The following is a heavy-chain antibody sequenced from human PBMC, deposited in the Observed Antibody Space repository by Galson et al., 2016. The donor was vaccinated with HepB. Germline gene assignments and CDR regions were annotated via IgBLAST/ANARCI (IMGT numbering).Heavy chain of an antibody. CDR1: GFSISIYS. Sequence: SLRLSCAASGFSISIYSMNWVRQAPGKGLEWVSAIRGSGTGTSYTDSVKGRFTISRDNSKNTLYLQMNSLRAEDAAVYYCAKISLVGYNGSWGGSFDIWGRGTMVTVSS. J-gene: IGHJ3*02. V-gene: IGHV3-23*01. CDR3: AKISLVGYNGSWGGSFDI. CDR2: IRGSGTGT. D-gene: IGHD6-13*01.